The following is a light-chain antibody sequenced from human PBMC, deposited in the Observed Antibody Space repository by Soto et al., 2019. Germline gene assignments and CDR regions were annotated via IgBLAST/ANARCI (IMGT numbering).Light chain of an antibody. Sequence: SYELTQPPSVSVSPGQTARITCSGDALPKQYAYWYQQKPGQAPVLVIYKDSERPSGIPERFSGSSSGTTVTLTISGVQAGDEADYYCQSADSSRWVFGGGTKLTVL. CDR3: QSADSSRWV. J-gene: IGLJ3*02. V-gene: IGLV3-25*03. CDR1: ALPKQY. CDR2: KDS.